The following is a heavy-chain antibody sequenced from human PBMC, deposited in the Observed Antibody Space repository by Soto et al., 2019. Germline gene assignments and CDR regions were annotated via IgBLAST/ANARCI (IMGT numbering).Heavy chain of an antibody. D-gene: IGHD3-22*01. CDR2: ISPFNGNT. Sequence: ASVKVSCKSSGYPFTHYGITWIRQAPGQGLEWMGWISPFNGNTNYGQTLQGRVTLTTDTSTSTVYMELRSLRFDDTAVFYCARDQSFDRSYYYGLAFWGQGTTVTVSS. CDR1: GYPFTHYG. CDR3: ARDQSFDRSYYYGLAF. J-gene: IGHJ6*02. V-gene: IGHV1-18*01.